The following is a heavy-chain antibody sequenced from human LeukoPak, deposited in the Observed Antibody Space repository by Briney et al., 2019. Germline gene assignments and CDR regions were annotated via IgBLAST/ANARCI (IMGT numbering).Heavy chain of an antibody. CDR3: ATYYYDGTGYYYRGFHI. V-gene: IGHV4-59*01. Sequence: SETLSLTCTVSGGSISSYCWNWIRQSPGKGLEWIRYIYYSGSTNYNPSLKSRVTMSVDTSKSQFSQELSSVTAADTAVYYCATYYYDGTGYYYRGFHIWGQGTMVSVSS. D-gene: IGHD3-22*01. CDR2: IYYSGST. J-gene: IGHJ3*02. CDR1: GGSISSYC.